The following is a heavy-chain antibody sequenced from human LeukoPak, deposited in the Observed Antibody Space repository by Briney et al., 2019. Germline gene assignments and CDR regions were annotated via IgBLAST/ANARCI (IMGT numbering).Heavy chain of an antibody. Sequence: GASVKVSCKASGYTFTNYGISWVRQAPGQGPEWMGWISAYNDNTNYAQKFQGRLTMTADTSTSTAYMKLRSLRSDDTAVYYCARDEVVVTSTLFDPWGQGTLVTVSS. D-gene: IGHD2-15*01. V-gene: IGHV1-18*01. J-gene: IGHJ5*02. CDR2: ISAYNDNT. CDR3: ARDEVVVTSTLFDP. CDR1: GYTFTNYG.